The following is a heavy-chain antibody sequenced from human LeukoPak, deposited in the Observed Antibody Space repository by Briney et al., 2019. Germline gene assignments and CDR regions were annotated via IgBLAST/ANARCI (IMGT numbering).Heavy chain of an antibody. D-gene: IGHD4-17*01. CDR1: GFIFTRYV. CDR2: ISGSGLST. CDR3: AKDRGYGDRKGFDP. V-gene: IGHV3-23*01. Sequence: PGGSLRLSCAASGFIFTRYVMNWVRQSPGKGLEWVSGISGSGLSTFYADSVKGRFTISRDNSKNTLFLHMNSLRAEDTAVYYCAKDRGYGDRKGFDPWGQGTLVTVSS. J-gene: IGHJ5*02.